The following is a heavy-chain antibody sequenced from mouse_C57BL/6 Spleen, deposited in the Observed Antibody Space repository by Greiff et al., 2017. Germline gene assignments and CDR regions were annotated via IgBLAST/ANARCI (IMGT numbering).Heavy chain of an antibody. Sequence: VQLQQSGPELVKPGASVKISCKASGYTFTDYYMNWVKQSHGKSLEWIGDINPNNGGTSYNQKFKGKATLTVDKSSSTAYMELRSLTSEDSAVYYCARWGDYDGYYAMDYWGQGTSVTVSS. CDR1: GYTFTDYY. CDR2: INPNNGGT. V-gene: IGHV1-26*01. J-gene: IGHJ4*01. CDR3: ARWGDYDGYYAMDY. D-gene: IGHD2-4*01.